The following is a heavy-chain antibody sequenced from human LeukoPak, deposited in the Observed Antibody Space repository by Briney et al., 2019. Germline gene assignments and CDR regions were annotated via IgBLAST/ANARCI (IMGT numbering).Heavy chain of an antibody. CDR3: AREGDSNWSFQY. CDR2: IYYSGST. V-gene: IGHV4-59*01. CDR1: SDSISSYY. J-gene: IGHJ4*02. Sequence: KASETLSLTCTVSSDSISSYYWSWIRQPPGEGLELIGYIYYSGSTNYNPSLKSRVTISVDTSKNQFSLKLSSVTAADTAVYYCAREGDSNWSFQYWGQGILVTVSS. D-gene: IGHD4-11*01.